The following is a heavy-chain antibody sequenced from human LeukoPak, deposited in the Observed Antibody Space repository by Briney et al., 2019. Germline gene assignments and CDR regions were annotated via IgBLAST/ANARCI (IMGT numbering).Heavy chain of an antibody. CDR1: GFTFSSYA. Sequence: GGSLRLSCAASGFTFSSYAMSWVRQAPGKGLEWVSAISGSGGSTYYADSVKGRFTISRDNSKNTLYLQMNSLRAEDTAVYYCAKDVLYGFSTPDWFDPWGQGTLVTVS. J-gene: IGHJ5*02. CDR3: AKDVLYGFSTPDWFDP. CDR2: ISGSGGST. D-gene: IGHD2-2*02. V-gene: IGHV3-23*01.